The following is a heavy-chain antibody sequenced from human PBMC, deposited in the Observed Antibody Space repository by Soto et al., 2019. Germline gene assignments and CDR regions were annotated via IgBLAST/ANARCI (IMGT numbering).Heavy chain of an antibody. CDR2: INHSGST. V-gene: IGHV4-34*01. J-gene: IGHJ5*02. D-gene: IGHD3-3*01. CDR1: GGSFSGYY. Sequence: PSETLSLTCAVYGGSFSGYYWSWLRQPPGKWLEWIGEINHSGSTNYNPSLKSRVTISVDTSKNQFSLKLSSVTAADTAVYYCARGARNYDFWSGYRRHNWFDPWGPGXLVTVYS. CDR3: ARGARNYDFWSGYRRHNWFDP.